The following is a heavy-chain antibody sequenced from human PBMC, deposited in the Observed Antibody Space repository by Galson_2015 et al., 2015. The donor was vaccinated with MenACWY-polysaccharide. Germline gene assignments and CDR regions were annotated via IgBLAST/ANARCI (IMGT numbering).Heavy chain of an antibody. CDR3: ARAGTRIAAAGTGGYYALDV. CDR1: GYPFTSYG. J-gene: IGHJ6*02. D-gene: IGHD6-13*01. Sequence: SVKVSCKASGYPFTSYGVTWVRQVPGQGLEWMGWISTYSGNTNYTQSLQGRVTLTTETSTSTAYMELRNLRSDDTATYYCARAGTRIAAAGTGGYYALDVWGQGTTVIVSS. CDR2: ISTYSGNT. V-gene: IGHV1-18*01.